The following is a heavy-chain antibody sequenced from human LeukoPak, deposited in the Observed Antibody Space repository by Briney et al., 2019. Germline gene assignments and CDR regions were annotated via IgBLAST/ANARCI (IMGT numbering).Heavy chain of an antibody. Sequence: QPGRPLRLSCEASGFSFSDYAMYWVRQAPGTGLEWVAAISYDGSNKYYADSVKGRFTVSRDNSKSALDLQMNNLRPEDTAVYFCARGAPPDYWGQGTLVTVSS. CDR2: ISYDGSNK. CDR3: ARGAPPDY. J-gene: IGHJ4*02. V-gene: IGHV3-30-3*01. CDR1: GFSFSDYA.